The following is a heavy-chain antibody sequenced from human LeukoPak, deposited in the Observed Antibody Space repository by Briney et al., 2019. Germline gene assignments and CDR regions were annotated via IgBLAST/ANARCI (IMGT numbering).Heavy chain of an antibody. D-gene: IGHD6-6*01. CDR2: ISSSGSTI. V-gene: IGHV3-48*03. Sequence: PGGSLRLSCAASGFTFSSYEMNWVRQAPGKGLEWVSYISSSGSTIYYADSVEGRFTISRDNAKNSLYLQMNSLRAEDTAVYYCAKGRLVLDYWGQGTLVTVSS. J-gene: IGHJ4*02. CDR1: GFTFSSYE. CDR3: AKGRLVLDY.